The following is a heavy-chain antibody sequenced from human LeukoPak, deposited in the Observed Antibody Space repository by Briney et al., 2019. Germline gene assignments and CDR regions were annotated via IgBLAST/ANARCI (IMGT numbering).Heavy chain of an antibody. CDR2: IRYDGSNK. V-gene: IGHV3-30*02. J-gene: IGHJ3*02. Sequence: PGGSLRLSCAASGFTFSSYGMHWVRQAPGKGLEWVAFIRYDGSNKYYADSVKGRFTIPRDNSKNTLYLQMDSLRAEDTAVYYCAKDTDCGGDCFAVHDAFDIWGQGTMVTVSS. CDR1: GFTFSSYG. D-gene: IGHD2-21*01. CDR3: AKDTDCGGDCFAVHDAFDI.